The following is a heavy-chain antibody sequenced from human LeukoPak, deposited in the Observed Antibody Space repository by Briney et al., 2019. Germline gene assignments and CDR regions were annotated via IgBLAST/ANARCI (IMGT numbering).Heavy chain of an antibody. J-gene: IGHJ4*02. D-gene: IGHD2-2*01. Sequence: GGSLRLSCAASGFTFTVYWMSWVRQAPGKGLEWVANIKQDGSEKDYEDSMKGRFTISRDNARNSVYLQINSLRAEDTGVYYCARIGYSSSSFDYWGQGTLVIVSS. CDR3: ARIGYSSSSFDY. V-gene: IGHV3-7*01. CDR1: GFTFTVYW. CDR2: IKQDGSEK.